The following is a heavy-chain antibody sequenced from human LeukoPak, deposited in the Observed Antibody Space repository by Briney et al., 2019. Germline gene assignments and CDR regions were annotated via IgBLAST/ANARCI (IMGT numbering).Heavy chain of an antibody. D-gene: IGHD2/OR15-2a*01. V-gene: IGHV4-34*01. CDR3: AREGAYSNFVNWFDT. J-gene: IGHJ5*02. CDR1: GGSFRDYY. Sequence: SETLSLTCAVYGGSFRDYYWSWIRQPPGKGLEWIGEINHDGSTNYNPSLKSRVTMSIDASKSQFFLTLTPVTAADTAVHYCAREGAYSNFVNWFDTWGQGTLVTVSS. CDR2: INHDGST.